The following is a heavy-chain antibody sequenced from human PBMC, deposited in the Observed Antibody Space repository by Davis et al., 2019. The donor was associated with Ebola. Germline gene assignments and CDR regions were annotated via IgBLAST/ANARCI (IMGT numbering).Heavy chain of an antibody. CDR3: ARDVY. CDR1: GFTFSAYN. CDR2: IKEDGTER. Sequence: GESLKISCAASGFTFSAYNMNWVRRAPGKGLEWVANIKEDGTERDYGHSVKGRFTISRDDATNSLYLQMNNLRAEDTAVYYCARDVYWGQGILVTVSS. V-gene: IGHV3-7*01. J-gene: IGHJ4*02.